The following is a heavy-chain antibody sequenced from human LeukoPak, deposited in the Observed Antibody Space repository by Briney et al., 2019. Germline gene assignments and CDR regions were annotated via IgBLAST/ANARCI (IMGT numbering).Heavy chain of an antibody. J-gene: IGHJ4*02. CDR1: GFTFSSYS. V-gene: IGHV3-48*04. CDR3: AKGRSDFDY. CDR2: ISSSSSTI. Sequence: GGSLRLSCAASGFTFSSYSMNWVRQAPGKGLEWVSYISSSSSTIYYADSVKGRFIISRDNSKNTLSLQMSSLRAEDTAVYYCAKGRSDFDYWGQGTLVTVSS.